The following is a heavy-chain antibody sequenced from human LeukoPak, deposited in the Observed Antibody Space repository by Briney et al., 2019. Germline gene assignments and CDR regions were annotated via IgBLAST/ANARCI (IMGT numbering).Heavy chain of an antibody. V-gene: IGHV4-59*01. D-gene: IGHD2-2*02. Sequence: PSETLSLTCTVSGGSISSYHWSWIRQPPGKGLEWIGYIYYSGSTNYNPSLKSRVTISVDTSKNQFSLKLSSVTAADTAVYYCARVASSTSCYRCAFDIWGQGTMVTVSS. CDR2: IYYSGST. CDR1: GGSISSYH. CDR3: ARVASSTSCYRCAFDI. J-gene: IGHJ3*02.